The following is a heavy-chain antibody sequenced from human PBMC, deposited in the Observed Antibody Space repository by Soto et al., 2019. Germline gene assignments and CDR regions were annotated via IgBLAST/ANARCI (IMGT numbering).Heavy chain of an antibody. CDR2: IYYSGST. V-gene: IGHV4-59*08. CDR1: GGSISSYY. J-gene: IGHJ4*02. D-gene: IGHD6-19*01. CDR3: ARHVQWLVTFDY. Sequence: QVQLQESGPGLVKPSETLSLTCTVSGGSISSYYWSWIRQPPGKGLEWIGYIYYSGSTNYNPSLTRRVTISVDTSKNRLSLKLSSVTAADTAVYYCARHVQWLVTFDYWGQGTLVTVSS.